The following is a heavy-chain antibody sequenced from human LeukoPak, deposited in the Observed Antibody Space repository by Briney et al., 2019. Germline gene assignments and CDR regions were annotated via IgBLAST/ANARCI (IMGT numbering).Heavy chain of an antibody. Sequence: ASVKVFCKASGYTFTGYYMHWVRQAPGQGLEWMGRINPNSGGTNYAQKFQGRVTMTRDTSISTAYMELSRLRSDDTAVYYCARVRIAAAGTSNYWGQGTLVTVSS. CDR1: GYTFTGYY. J-gene: IGHJ4*02. D-gene: IGHD6-13*01. CDR2: INPNSGGT. V-gene: IGHV1-2*06. CDR3: ARVRIAAAGTSNY.